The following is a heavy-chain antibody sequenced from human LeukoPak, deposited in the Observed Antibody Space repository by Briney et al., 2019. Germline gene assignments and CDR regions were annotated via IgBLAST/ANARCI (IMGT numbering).Heavy chain of an antibody. CDR2: IYYSGDT. CDR3: ARPGGPYRVGSFDY. J-gene: IGHJ4*02. D-gene: IGHD3-10*01. CDR1: GGSISDYY. V-gene: IGHV4-59*08. Sequence: SETLSLTCTVPGGSISDYYWNWIRQPPGKGLEWIGYIYYSGDTNYNPSLKGRVTISVDTSKNQFSLRLSSVTAADTAMYYCARPGGPYRVGSFDYWGQGALVTVSS.